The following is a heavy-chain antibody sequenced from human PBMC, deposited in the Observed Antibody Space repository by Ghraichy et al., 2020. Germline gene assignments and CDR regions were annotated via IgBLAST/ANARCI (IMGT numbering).Heavy chain of an antibody. CDR2: IYYSGST. CDR3: ASPIPVYYYDSSGYYYLDAFDI. J-gene: IGHJ3*02. V-gene: IGHV4-39*07. CDR1: GGSISSSSYY. Sequence: PSLTCTVSGGSISSSSYYWGWIRQPPGKGLEWIGSIYYSGSTYYNPSLKSRVTISVDTSKNQFSLKLSSVTAADTAVYYCASPIPVYYYDSSGYYYLDAFDIWGQGTMVTVSS. D-gene: IGHD3-22*01.